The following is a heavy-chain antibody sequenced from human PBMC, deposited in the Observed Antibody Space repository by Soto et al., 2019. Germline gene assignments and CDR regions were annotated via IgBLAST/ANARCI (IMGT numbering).Heavy chain of an antibody. CDR2: INHSGST. J-gene: IGHJ6*02. CDR1: GGSFSGYY. CDR3: ARVTGRYYYGMDV. Sequence: QVQLQQWGAGLLKPSETLSLTCAVYGGSFSGYYWSWIRQPPGKGLEWIGEINHSGSTNYNPSLKRRVTXSXDXXKTQFSLRLRSVTAADTAVYYCARVTGRYYYGMDVWGQGTTVTVSS. V-gene: IGHV4-34*01.